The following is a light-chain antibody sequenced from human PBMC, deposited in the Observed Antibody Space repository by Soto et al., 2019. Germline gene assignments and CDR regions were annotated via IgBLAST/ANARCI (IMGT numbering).Light chain of an antibody. J-gene: IGLJ1*01. CDR2: EVS. CDR3: SSFAGSNNFPYV. V-gene: IGLV2-14*01. Sequence: QSALTQPASVSGSPGQSITISCTGTSSDVGSNNYVSWYRQNPGKAPKLMIYEVSDRPSGVSNRFSGSKSGNTASLTISGLQAEDEADYYCSSFAGSNNFPYVFGTGTKVTVL. CDR1: SSDVGSNNY.